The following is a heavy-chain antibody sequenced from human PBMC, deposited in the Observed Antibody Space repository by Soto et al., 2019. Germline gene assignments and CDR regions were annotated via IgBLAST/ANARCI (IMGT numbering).Heavy chain of an antibody. J-gene: IGHJ2*01. CDR1: GGSISSGGYY. CDR3: ATLRDGYNQKYWYFDL. CDR2: IYYSGST. D-gene: IGHD5-12*01. V-gene: IGHV4-31*03. Sequence: QVQLQESGPGLVKPSQTLSLTCTVSGGSISSGGYYWSWIRQHPGKGLEWIGYIYYSGSTYYNPSLKSRVTISVDTSKNQFSLKLGSVTAADTAVYYCATLRDGYNQKYWYFDLWGRGTLVTVSS.